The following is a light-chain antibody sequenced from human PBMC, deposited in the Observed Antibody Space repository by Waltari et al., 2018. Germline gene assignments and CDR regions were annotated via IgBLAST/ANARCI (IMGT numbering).Light chain of an antibody. CDR2: LGS. CDR1: QSLLHSNGYNY. Sequence: DIVMTQSPLSLPVTHGVPACIPCRSSQSLLHSNGYNYLDWYLQKPGQSPQLLIYLGSNRASGVPDRFSGSGSGTDFTLKISRVEAEDVGVYYCMQALQTGGFTFGPGTKVDIK. J-gene: IGKJ3*01. CDR3: MQALQTGGFT. V-gene: IGKV2-28*01.